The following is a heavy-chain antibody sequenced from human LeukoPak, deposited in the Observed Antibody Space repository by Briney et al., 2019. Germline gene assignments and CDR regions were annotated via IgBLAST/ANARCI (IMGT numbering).Heavy chain of an antibody. D-gene: IGHD2-2*01. CDR1: GYIFNKYG. Sequence: ASVKVSCKASGYIFNKYGVSWVRQAPGQGLEWLAWISCYNGDTNYAQKFQGRVTVTTDTSTSTVFMELRNLNTDDTAVYYCARERYCSSTSCLKGAFDIWGQGTMVTVSS. CDR3: ARERYCSSTSCLKGAFDI. V-gene: IGHV1-18*01. CDR2: ISCYNGDT. J-gene: IGHJ3*02.